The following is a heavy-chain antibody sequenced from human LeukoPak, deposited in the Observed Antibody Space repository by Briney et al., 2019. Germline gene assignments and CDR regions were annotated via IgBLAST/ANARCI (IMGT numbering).Heavy chain of an antibody. J-gene: IGHJ5*01. V-gene: IGHV3-23*01. CDR1: GFTFSSYA. Sequence: GGSLRLSCAASGFTFSSYAMSWVRQAPGKGLEWVSAISGSGGSTYYADSVKGRFTISRDNSKNTLYLQMNSLRAEDTAVYYCAKVRGYYYDSSGQDSWGQGTLVTVSS. CDR3: AKVRGYYYDSSGQDS. D-gene: IGHD3-22*01. CDR2: ISGSGGST.